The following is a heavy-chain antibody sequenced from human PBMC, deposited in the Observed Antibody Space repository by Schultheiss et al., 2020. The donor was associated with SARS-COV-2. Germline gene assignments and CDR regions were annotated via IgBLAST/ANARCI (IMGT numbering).Heavy chain of an antibody. CDR3: ARGGVVGATTLYFQH. J-gene: IGHJ1*01. V-gene: IGHV3-30*03. Sequence: GGSLRLSCAASGFTFSSYGMHWVRQAPGKGLEWVAVISYDGSNKYYADSVKGRFTISRDNSKNTLYLQMNSLRAEDTAVYYCARGGVVGATTLYFQHWGQGTLVTVSS. CDR2: ISYDGSNK. D-gene: IGHD1-26*01. CDR1: GFTFSSYG.